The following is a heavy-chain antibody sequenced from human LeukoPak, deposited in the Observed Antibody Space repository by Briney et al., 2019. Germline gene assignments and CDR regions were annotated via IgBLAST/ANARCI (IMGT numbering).Heavy chain of an antibody. CDR2: IYPGDSDT. Sequence: GASLKISCKGSGYSFTSYWLGWVRRLPGKGLEWMGIIYPGDSDTRYSPSFQGQVTISADKSISTAYLQWSSLKASDTAMYYCARQPGIAAAGSDYWGQGTLVTVSS. CDR3: ARQPGIAAAGSDY. CDR1: GYSFTSYW. J-gene: IGHJ4*02. V-gene: IGHV5-51*01. D-gene: IGHD6-13*01.